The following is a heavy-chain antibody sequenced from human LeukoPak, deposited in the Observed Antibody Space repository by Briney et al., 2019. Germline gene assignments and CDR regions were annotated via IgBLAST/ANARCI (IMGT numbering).Heavy chain of an antibody. Sequence: PSETLSLTCTVSGGSIITHYWSWIRQPAGKGLEWIGRMYSSGRTNYNPSLRSRVTMSVDTSKNQLSLKLTSVTAADTAVYYCARGPGSHYNTYWYFDLWGRGTLVTVSS. V-gene: IGHV4-4*07. J-gene: IGHJ2*01. CDR2: MYSSGRT. CDR1: GGSIITHY. CDR3: ARGPGSHYNTYWYFDL. D-gene: IGHD3-10*01.